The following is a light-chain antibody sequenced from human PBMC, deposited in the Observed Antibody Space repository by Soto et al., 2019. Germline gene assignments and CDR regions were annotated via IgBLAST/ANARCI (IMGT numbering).Light chain of an antibody. V-gene: IGKV1-33*01. CDR1: QVIGNS. Sequence: DIQMTQSPPSLSASVGDRVTITCQASQVIGNSLNWFQHKPGKAPNLVIYDASNLEIGVPSRFSGSGSGTDFTFTITSLRPEDIATYYCQRSDHLPLFGPGTKVESK. CDR2: DAS. J-gene: IGKJ3*01. CDR3: QRSDHLPL.